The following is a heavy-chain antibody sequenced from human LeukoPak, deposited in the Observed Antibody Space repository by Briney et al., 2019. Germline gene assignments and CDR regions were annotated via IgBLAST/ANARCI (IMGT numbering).Heavy chain of an antibody. CDR2: INPNSGGT. Sequence: GASVKVSCKASGYTFTGYYMHWVRQAPGQGLEWMGWINPNSGGTNYAQKFQGRVTMTRDTSISTTYMELSRLRSDDTAVYYCARVDNISGGVIGNAVDYWGQGTLVTVSS. CDR1: GYTFTGYY. V-gene: IGHV1-2*02. CDR3: ARVDNISGGVIGNAVDY. J-gene: IGHJ4*02. D-gene: IGHD3-16*02.